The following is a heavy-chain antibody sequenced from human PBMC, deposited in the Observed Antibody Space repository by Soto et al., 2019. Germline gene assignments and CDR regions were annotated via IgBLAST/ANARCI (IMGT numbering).Heavy chain of an antibody. CDR1: GFTFSSYG. Sequence: GGSLRLSCAASGFTFSSYGMHWVRQAPGKGLEWVAVIWYDGSNKYYADSVKGRFTISRDNSKNTLYLQMNSLRAEDTAVYYCAAYGDYDYYYYYMDVWGKGTTVTVSS. J-gene: IGHJ6*03. D-gene: IGHD4-17*01. CDR2: IWYDGSNK. CDR3: AAYGDYDYYYYYMDV. V-gene: IGHV3-33*01.